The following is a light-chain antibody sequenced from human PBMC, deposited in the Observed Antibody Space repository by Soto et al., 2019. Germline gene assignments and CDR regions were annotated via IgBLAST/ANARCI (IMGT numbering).Light chain of an antibody. J-gene: IGLJ2*01. CDR3: CSYGGSYNLV. CDR1: SSDVGGHNY. Sequence: QSALTQPPSASGSPGQSVSISCTGTSSDVGGHNYVSWYRQHPGTAPQLLIYEVTKRPSGVPARFSASKSGNTASLTVSGLQAEDEADYYCCSYGGSYNLVFGGGTKVTV. CDR2: EVT. V-gene: IGLV2-8*01.